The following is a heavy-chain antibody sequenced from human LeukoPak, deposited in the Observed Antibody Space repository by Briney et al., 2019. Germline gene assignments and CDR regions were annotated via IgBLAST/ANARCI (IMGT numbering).Heavy chain of an antibody. CDR3: ASMFGLKTKSHTVVTPTYYYGMDV. J-gene: IGHJ6*02. D-gene: IGHD4-23*01. Sequence: SETLSLTCAVSGGSISSSNWWSWVRQPPGKGLEWIGEIYHSGSTNYNPSLKSRVTISVDKSKNQFSLKLSSVTAADTAVYYCASMFGLKTKSHTVVTPTYYYGMDVWGQGTTFTVSS. V-gene: IGHV4-4*02. CDR2: IYHSGST. CDR1: GGSISSSNW.